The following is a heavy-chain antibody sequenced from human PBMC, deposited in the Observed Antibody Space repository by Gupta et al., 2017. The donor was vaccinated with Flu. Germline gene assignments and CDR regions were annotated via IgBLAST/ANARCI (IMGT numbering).Heavy chain of an antibody. CDR1: GFSFSSYA. V-gene: IGHV3-23*01. CDR2: VNNNGHDT. J-gene: IGHJ3*02. D-gene: IGHD2/OR15-2a*01. CDR3: AKENFETNIGDAFDI. Sequence: EVQLLESGGDLVQPGGSLRLSCAASGFSFSSYAMTWVRQAPGKGLEWVSVVNNNGHDTYYADSVKGRFTISRDNFRNTLYLQMNSLRGEDTAVYYCAKENFETNIGDAFDIWGQGTMVTVSS.